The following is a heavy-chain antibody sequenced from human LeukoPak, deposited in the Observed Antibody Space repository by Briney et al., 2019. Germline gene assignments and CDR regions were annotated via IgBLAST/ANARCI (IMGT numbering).Heavy chain of an antibody. CDR1: GFTFSDYG. J-gene: IGHJ6*03. Sequence: GGSLRLSCAASGFTFSDYGMVWVRVRQAPGKGLEWMAFIRFDGSITYYADSVRDRFTISRDNSKNTLYLHMNSLRAEDTAVYYCAREGSSSWYWDYYYMDVWGKGTTVTVSS. D-gene: IGHD6-13*01. V-gene: IGHV3-30*02. CDR3: AREGSSSWYWDYYYMDV. CDR2: IRFDGSIT.